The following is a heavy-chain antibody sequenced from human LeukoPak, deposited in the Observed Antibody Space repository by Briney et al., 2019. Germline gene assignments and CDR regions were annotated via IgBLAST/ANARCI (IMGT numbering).Heavy chain of an antibody. CDR3: ARDRDYGFDY. D-gene: IGHD4-17*01. CDR2: ITSSSTI. J-gene: IGHJ4*02. CDR1: GLTFSTYS. V-gene: IGHV3-48*02. Sequence: GGSLRLSCAASGLTFSTYSMNWVRQAPGKGLEWVSYITSSSTIYYADSVRGRFTISRDNAKNSLYLQMNSLRDEDTAVYYCARDRDYGFDYWGQGILLTVSS.